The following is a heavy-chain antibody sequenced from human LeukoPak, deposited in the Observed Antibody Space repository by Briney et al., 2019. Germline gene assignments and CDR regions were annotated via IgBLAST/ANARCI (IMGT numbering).Heavy chain of an antibody. CDR3: ARTVEYYYYYGMDV. V-gene: IGHV1-2*02. CDR1: GYTFTGYY. D-gene: IGHD4-17*01. CDR2: INPNSGGT. J-gene: IGHJ6*02. Sequence: ASVKVSCKASGYTFTGYYMHWVRQAPGQGLEWMGWINPNSGGTNYAQKFQGRVTMTRDTSISTAYMELSRLRSDDTAVYYCARTVEYYYYYGMDVWGQGTTVTVFS.